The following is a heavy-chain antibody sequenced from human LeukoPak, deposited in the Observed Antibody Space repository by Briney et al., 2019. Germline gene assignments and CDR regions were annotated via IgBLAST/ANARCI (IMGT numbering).Heavy chain of an antibody. J-gene: IGHJ4*02. CDR3: ARHLSPYYGSGSYGSLDY. V-gene: IGHV4-39*01. Sequence: PSGTPSLTXTVSGGSISGSSYYWGWIGQPPGKGLQWIGSIYYSGSTYYNPSLKSRVTISVDTSKNQFSLKLSSVTAADTAVYYCARHLSPYYGSGSYGSLDYWGQGTLVTVSS. CDR1: GGSISGSSYY. D-gene: IGHD3-10*01. CDR2: IYYSGST.